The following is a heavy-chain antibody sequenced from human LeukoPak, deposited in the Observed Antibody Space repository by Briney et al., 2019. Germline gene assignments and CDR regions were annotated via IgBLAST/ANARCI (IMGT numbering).Heavy chain of an antibody. CDR2: ISSSSSTI. Sequence: PGGSLRLSCAASGFTFSSYSMNWVRQAPGKGLEWVSYISSSSSTIYYADSVKGRFTISGDNAKNTLYLQMNSLRAEDTAVYYCARDRDDAFDIWGQGTMVTVSS. V-gene: IGHV3-48*04. CDR3: ARDRDDAFDI. CDR1: GFTFSSYS. J-gene: IGHJ3*02.